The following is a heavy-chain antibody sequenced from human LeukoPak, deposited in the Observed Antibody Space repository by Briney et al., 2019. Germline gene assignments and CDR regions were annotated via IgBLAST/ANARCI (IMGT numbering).Heavy chain of an antibody. V-gene: IGHV1-2*02. CDR1: GYMFTGYY. CDR3: ARGYCSGDCFTLFDY. J-gene: IGHJ4*02. Sequence: ASVKVSCKASGYMFTGYYMHWVRQAPGQGLEWMGWINPNSGGTNYAQKFQGRVTMTRDTSISTAYMELSRLRSYDSAVYYCARGYCSGDCFTLFDYWGQGTLVTVSS. D-gene: IGHD2-21*02. CDR2: INPNSGGT.